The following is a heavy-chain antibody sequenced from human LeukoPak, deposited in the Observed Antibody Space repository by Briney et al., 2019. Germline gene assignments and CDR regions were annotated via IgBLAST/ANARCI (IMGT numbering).Heavy chain of an antibody. V-gene: IGHV4-34*01. D-gene: IGHD4-17*01. CDR2: INQSGSS. CDR1: GGSFSGHY. J-gene: IGHJ4*02. CDR3: ARHGGAYGDYWYYFDY. Sequence: SDTLSLTCAVYGGSFSGHYWNWIRQPPGKGREWIGEINQSGSSKYNPSLKSRVTISVDTSNNQFSLKLSSVTAADTAVYYCARHGGAYGDYWYYFDYWGQGTLVTVSS.